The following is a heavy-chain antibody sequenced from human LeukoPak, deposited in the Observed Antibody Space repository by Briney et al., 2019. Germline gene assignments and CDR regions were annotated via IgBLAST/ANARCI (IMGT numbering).Heavy chain of an antibody. CDR3: ARDSAYDSSGSGLDY. J-gene: IGHJ4*02. D-gene: IGHD3-22*01. Sequence: PGGSLRLSCAASGFTFSSYSMNWVRQAPGKGLEWVSSISSSSSYIYYADSVKGRFTISRDNAKNSLYLQMNSLRAEDTAVYYCARDSAYDSSGSGLDYWGQGTLVTVSS. CDR2: ISSSSSYI. CDR1: GFTFSSYS. V-gene: IGHV3-21*01.